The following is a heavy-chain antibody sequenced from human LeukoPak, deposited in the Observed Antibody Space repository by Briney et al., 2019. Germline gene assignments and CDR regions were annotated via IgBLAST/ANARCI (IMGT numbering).Heavy chain of an antibody. D-gene: IGHD3-10*01. CDR3: ATGNVLLWFGEPKQLVDY. CDR2: IYYSGST. J-gene: IGHJ4*02. CDR1: GYSISSSYY. V-gene: IGHV4-38-2*02. Sequence: PSETLSLTCTVSGYSISSSYYWGWIRQPPGKGLEWIGSIYYSGSTYYNPSLKSRVTISVDTSKNQFSLKLSSVTAADTAVYYCATGNVLLWFGEPKQLVDYWGQGTLVTVSS.